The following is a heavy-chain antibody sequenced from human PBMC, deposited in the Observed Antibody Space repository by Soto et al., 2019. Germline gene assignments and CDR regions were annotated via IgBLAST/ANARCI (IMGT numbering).Heavy chain of an antibody. D-gene: IGHD1-26*01. Sequence: LCGGSISSSNWWSWVRQPPGKGLEWIGEIYHSGSTNYNPSLKSRVTISVDKSKNQFSLKLSSVTAADTAVYYCARGPLIVGATVYFQHWGQGTLVTVSS. J-gene: IGHJ1*01. V-gene: IGHV4-4*02. CDR3: ARGPLIVGATVYFQH. CDR2: IYHSGST. CDR1: GGSISSSNW.